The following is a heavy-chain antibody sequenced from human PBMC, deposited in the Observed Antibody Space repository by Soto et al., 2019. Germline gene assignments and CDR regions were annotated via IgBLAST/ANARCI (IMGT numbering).Heavy chain of an antibody. CDR3: AIITIFGVPPGGWFDP. J-gene: IGHJ5*02. Sequence: ASVKVSCKASGYTFTSYDINWVRQATGQGLEWMGWMNPNSGNTGYAQRFQGRVTMTRNTSISTAYMELSSLRSEDTAVYYCAIITIFGVPPGGWFDPWGQGTLVTVSS. CDR1: GYTFTSYD. D-gene: IGHD3-3*01. CDR2: MNPNSGNT. V-gene: IGHV1-8*01.